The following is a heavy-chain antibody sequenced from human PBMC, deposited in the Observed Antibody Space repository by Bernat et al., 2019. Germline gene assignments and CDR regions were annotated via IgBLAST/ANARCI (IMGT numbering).Heavy chain of an antibody. D-gene: IGHD3-22*01. CDR1: GFTFTSYG. V-gene: IGHV3-30*03. CDR3: ARGIRGYLGAPGY. Sequence: QVQLVESGGGVVQPGRSLRLSCAASGFTFTSYGMHWVRQAPGKGLEWVAVISYDGTYKYYADSVKGRFTISRDNSKNSLYLQMNSLRAEDTAVYYWARGIRGYLGAPGYWGQGTLVTVSS. J-gene: IGHJ4*02. CDR2: ISYDGTYK.